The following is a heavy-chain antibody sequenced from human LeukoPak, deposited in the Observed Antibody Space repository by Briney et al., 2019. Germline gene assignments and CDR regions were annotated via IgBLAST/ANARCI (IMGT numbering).Heavy chain of an antibody. CDR3: ARHRAGGGYMDFDY. CDR2: IYYSGST. V-gene: IGHV4-59*08. J-gene: IGHJ4*02. Sequence: PSETLSLACTASGGTISSYYWSWIRQPPGKGLEWIGYIYYSGSTNYNPSLKSRVTISVETSKKQFSLKLSSVTAADTAVYYCARHRAGGGYMDFDYWGQGTLVTVSS. CDR1: GGTISSYY. D-gene: IGHD5-12*01.